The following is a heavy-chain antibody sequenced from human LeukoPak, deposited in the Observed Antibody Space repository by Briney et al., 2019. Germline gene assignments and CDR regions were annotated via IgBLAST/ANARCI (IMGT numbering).Heavy chain of an antibody. J-gene: IGHJ3*02. D-gene: IGHD3-16*01. CDR2: TYYRSKWYT. Sequence: SQTLSLTCAISGDSVSNNNAAWNWIRQSPSRGLEWLGRTYYRSKWYTDYAVSVSSRITINPDASKNQFSLQLNSVSPEDTAVYYCASSSLRGSDAFDIWGQGTMVTVSS. V-gene: IGHV6-1*01. CDR1: GDSVSNNNAA. CDR3: ASSSLRGSDAFDI.